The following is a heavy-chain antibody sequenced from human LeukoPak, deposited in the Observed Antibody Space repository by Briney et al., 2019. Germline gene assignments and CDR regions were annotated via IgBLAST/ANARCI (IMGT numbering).Heavy chain of an antibody. CDR2: ISSSGSTI. CDR1: GFTSPDYY. V-gene: IGHV3-11*01. CDR3: ARRAKLAVDV. Sequence: WGAPRLSCAAPGFTSPDYYIRWVRQAPGEGVGWVSYISSSGSTIYYADSVKGRFTISRDNAKNSLYLQMNSLRAEDTAVYYCARRAKLAVDVWGQGTTVTVSS. J-gene: IGHJ6*02. D-gene: IGHD1-26*01.